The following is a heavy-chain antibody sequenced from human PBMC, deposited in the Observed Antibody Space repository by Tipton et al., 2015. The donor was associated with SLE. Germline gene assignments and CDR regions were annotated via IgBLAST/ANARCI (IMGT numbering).Heavy chain of an antibody. CDR2: ISNSGSS. CDR1: GGSIRSGVYF. D-gene: IGHD1-26*01. J-gene: IGHJ4*02. V-gene: IGHV4-61*08. CDR3: ARAGAVGATLQFDY. Sequence: TLSLTCTVSGGSIRSGVYFWNWLRQPPGKGLGLEWIGYISNSGSSSYNPSLRSRGYISIDTSKNQFSLNLSSVTAADTAVYYCARAGAVGATLQFDYWGQGTLVTVSS.